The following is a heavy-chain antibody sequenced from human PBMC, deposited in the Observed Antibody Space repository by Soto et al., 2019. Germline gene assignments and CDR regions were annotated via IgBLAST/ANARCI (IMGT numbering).Heavy chain of an antibody. CDR2: IYYSGST. CDR1: GGSVSSYY. CDR3: ARSECGGDCYLDY. V-gene: IGHV4-59*02. J-gene: IGHJ4*02. Sequence: SETLAITCTVSGGSVSSYYWSWIRQPPGKGLEWIGYIYYSGSTNYNPSLKSRVTISVDTSKNQFSLKLSSVTAADTAVYYCARSECGGDCYLDYWAQGTLVNVSS. D-gene: IGHD2-21*02.